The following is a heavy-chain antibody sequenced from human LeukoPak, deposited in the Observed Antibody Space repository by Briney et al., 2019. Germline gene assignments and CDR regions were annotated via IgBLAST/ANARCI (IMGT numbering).Heavy chain of an antibody. CDR2: IYYSGST. CDR3: ARAIRIVGATRFDY. J-gene: IGHJ4*02. Sequence: SQTLSLTCTVSGGSISSGGYYWSWIRQHPGKGLEWIGYIYYSGSTYYNPSLKSRVTISVDTSKNQFSLKLSSVIAADTAVYYCARAIRIVGATRFDYWGQGTLVTVSS. CDR1: GGSISSGGYY. D-gene: IGHD1-26*01. V-gene: IGHV4-31*03.